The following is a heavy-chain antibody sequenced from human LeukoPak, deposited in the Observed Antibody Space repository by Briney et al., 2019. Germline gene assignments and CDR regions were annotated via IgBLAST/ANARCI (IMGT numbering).Heavy chain of an antibody. J-gene: IGHJ4*02. CDR1: GGSISSSSYC. V-gene: IGHV4-61*05. Sequence: PSETLSLTCTVSGGSISSSSYCWGWIRQPPGKGLEWIGYISYSGSTNYNASLESRVTMSVDTSKNQFSLKLSSVTAADTAVYYCARHAQQAAADSPFDYWGQGTLVTVSS. D-gene: IGHD6-13*01. CDR3: ARHAQQAAADSPFDY. CDR2: ISYSGST.